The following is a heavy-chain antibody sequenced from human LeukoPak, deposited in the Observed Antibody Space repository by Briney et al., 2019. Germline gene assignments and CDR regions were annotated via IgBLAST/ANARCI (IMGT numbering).Heavy chain of an antibody. Sequence: GASVKVSCKASGYTFSRYALHWVRQAPGQRLEWLGWIDGGNGNTRYSPRFQGRVTFTRDLSASTVHMELSSLRSEDTAVYYCARDQAGDIRVDFDYWGQGTLVTVSS. J-gene: IGHJ4*02. CDR2: IDGGNGNT. CDR1: GYTFSRYA. CDR3: ARDQAGDIRVDFDY. D-gene: IGHD2-15*01. V-gene: IGHV1-3*01.